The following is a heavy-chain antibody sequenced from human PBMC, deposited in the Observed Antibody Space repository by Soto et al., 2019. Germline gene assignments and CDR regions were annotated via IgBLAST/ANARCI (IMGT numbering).Heavy chain of an antibody. CDR3: TRANYGSGSNYYYGLDV. D-gene: IGHD3-10*01. V-gene: IGHV3-33*01. J-gene: IGHJ6*02. CDR2: IWFDGSNK. Sequence: QVQMVESGGGVVQPGRSLRLSCAASGFSCSRYGMHWVRQAPGKGLEWVAVIWFDGSNKYYADSVKGRFTISRDNPKNTLYLQMNSLRAEDTAVYYCTRANYGSGSNYYYGLDVWGQGTTVTVTS. CDR1: GFSCSRYG.